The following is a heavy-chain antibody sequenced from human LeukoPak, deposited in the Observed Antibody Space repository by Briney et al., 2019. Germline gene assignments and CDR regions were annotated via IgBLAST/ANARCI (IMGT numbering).Heavy chain of an antibody. J-gene: IGHJ3*02. CDR3: AGEFNEDDAFDI. V-gene: IGHV4-59*12. CDR2: IHYSGST. CDR1: GGSINSYY. Sequence: PSETLSLTCTVSGGSINSYYWSWIRQPPGKGLEWIGYIHYSGSTNYNPSLKSRVTISVDTSKNQFSLKLSSVTAADTAVYYCAGEFNEDDAFDIWGQGTMVTVSS.